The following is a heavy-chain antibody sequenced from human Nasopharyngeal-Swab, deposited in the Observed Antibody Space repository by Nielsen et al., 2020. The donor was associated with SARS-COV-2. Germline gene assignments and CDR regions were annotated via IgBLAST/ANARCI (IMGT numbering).Heavy chain of an antibody. CDR3: ARLQYYMDV. J-gene: IGHJ6*03. Sequence: SETLSLTCAVYGGSFSGYYWSWIRQPPGKGLEWIGEINHSGSTNYNPSLKSRVTISVDTSKNQFSLKLSSVTAADTAVYYCARLQYYMDVWGKGTTATVSS. CDR2: INHSGST. D-gene: IGHD6-6*01. V-gene: IGHV4-34*01. CDR1: GGSFSGYY.